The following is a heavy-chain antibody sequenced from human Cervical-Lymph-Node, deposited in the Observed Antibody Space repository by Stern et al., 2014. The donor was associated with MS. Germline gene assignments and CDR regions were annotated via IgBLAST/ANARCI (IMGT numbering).Heavy chain of an antibody. CDR3: VVLGRFDP. Sequence: QVQLVQSGAEVKKPGASMKVSCKASGYSFSDFYIHWVRQAPGQGLEWMGRINPKSGGTKYAQKFRGRVTMTRDTSINTAYMELSRLKSDDTAVIVSVVLGRFDPWGQGTLATVAS. J-gene: IGHJ5*02. CDR1: GYSFSDFY. D-gene: IGHD5/OR15-5a*01. V-gene: IGHV1-2*06. CDR2: INPKSGGT.